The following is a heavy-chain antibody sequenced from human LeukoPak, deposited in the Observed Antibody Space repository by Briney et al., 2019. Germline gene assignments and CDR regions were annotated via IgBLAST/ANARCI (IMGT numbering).Heavy chain of an antibody. J-gene: IGHJ3*02. CDR2: IIPVFGTA. V-gene: IGHV1-69*13. D-gene: IGHD3-9*01. CDR1: GGTFSSYA. CDR3: ARAPPYYDILAGYHDAFDI. Sequence: SVKVSCKASGGTFSSYAISWVRQAPGQGLEWMGGIIPVFGTANYAQKFQGRVTITADESTSTAYMELSSLRSEDTAVYYCARAPPYYDILAGYHDAFDIWGQGTMVTVSS.